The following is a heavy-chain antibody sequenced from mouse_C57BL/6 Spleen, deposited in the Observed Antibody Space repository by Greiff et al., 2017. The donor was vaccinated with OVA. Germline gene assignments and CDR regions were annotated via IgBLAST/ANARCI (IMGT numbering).Heavy chain of an antibody. CDR2: ISYSGST. Sequence: VQLKESGPGMVKPSQSLSLTCTVTGYSITSGYDWHWIRHFPGNKLEWMGYISYSGSTNYNPSLKSRISITHDTSKNHFFLKLNSVTTEDTATYYCAREGRGYAMDYWGQGTSVTVSS. CDR3: AREGRGYAMDY. J-gene: IGHJ4*01. V-gene: IGHV3-1*01. CDR1: GYSITSGYD.